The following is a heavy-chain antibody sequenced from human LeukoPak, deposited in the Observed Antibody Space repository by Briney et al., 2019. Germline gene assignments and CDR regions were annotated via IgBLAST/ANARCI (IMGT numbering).Heavy chain of an antibody. CDR2: ISGSGGST. Sequence: PGGSLRLSCAASGFTFSSYAMSWVRQAPGKGLEWVSAISGSGGSTYYADSVKGRFTISRDNSKNTLYLQMNSLRAEDTAVYYCAKLDHYGDYAYYYYGMDVWGQGTTVTVSS. J-gene: IGHJ6*02. V-gene: IGHV3-23*01. D-gene: IGHD4-17*01. CDR3: AKLDHYGDYAYYYYGMDV. CDR1: GFTFSSYA.